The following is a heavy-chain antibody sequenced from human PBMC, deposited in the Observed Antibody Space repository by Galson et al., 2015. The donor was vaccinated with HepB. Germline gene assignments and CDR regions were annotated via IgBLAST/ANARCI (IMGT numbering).Heavy chain of an antibody. J-gene: IGHJ4*02. V-gene: IGHV3-30*18. D-gene: IGHD3-22*01. CDR2: ISYDGSNK. Sequence: SLRLSCAASGFTFSSYGMHWVRQAPGKGLEWVAVISYDGSNKYYADSVKGRFTISRDNSKNTLYLQMNSLRAEDTAVYYCAKACDSSGYYFCYWGQGTLVTVSS. CDR3: AKACDSSGYYFCY. CDR1: GFTFSSYG.